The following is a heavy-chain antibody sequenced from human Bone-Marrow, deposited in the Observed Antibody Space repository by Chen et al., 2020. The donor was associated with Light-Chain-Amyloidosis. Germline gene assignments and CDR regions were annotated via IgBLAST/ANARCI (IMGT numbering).Heavy chain of an antibody. CDR1: GFNFSSFG. Sequence: EVQLVESGGGLVQPGGSLRLSCATSGFNFSSFGMSWVRQAPGKGLEWVSTVSGSTVSTYYAGAVKGRFIISRDNSKSTLYLQMNSLRAGDTAVYFCTRKGGYFDFWSQGSLVTVSS. CDR2: VSGSTVST. D-gene: IGHD3-10*01. V-gene: IGHV3-23*04. J-gene: IGHJ4*02. CDR3: TRKGGYFDF.